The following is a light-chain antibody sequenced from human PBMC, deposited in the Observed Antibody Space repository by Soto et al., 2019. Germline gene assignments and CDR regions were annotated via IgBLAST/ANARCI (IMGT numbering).Light chain of an antibody. CDR2: DAS. CDR3: QQYNSYSQT. CDR1: RSISSW. J-gene: IGKJ1*01. V-gene: IGKV1-5*01. Sequence: DIQMTQSPSTLSASVGDRVTITCRASRSISSWLAWYQQKPGKAPKLLIYDASNLESGVPSRFSGSGSGTEFTLTISSLQPDDFATYYCQQYNSYSQTFGQGTKVDIK.